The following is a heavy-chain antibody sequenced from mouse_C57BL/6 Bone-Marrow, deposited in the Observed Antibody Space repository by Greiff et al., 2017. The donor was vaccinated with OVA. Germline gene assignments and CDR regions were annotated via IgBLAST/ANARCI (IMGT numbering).Heavy chain of an antibody. CDR2: IYPGSGST. J-gene: IGHJ4*01. D-gene: IGHD2-3*01. CDR1: GYTFTSYW. CDR3: ARGGYSYAMDY. Sequence: LQQPGAELVKPGASVRMSCKASGYTFTSYWITWVKQRPGQGLEWIGDIYPGSGSTNYNEKFKSKATLTVDTSSSTAYMQLSSLTSEDSAVYYCARGGYSYAMDYWGQGTSVTVSS. V-gene: IGHV1-55*01.